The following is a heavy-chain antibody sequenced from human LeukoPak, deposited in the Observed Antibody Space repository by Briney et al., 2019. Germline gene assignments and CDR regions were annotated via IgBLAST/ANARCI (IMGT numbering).Heavy chain of an antibody. D-gene: IGHD1-26*01. V-gene: IGHV4-34*01. CDR1: GGPFSGYY. CDR3: AFWSGSYDS. CDR2: INHSGST. Sequence: AETLSLTCAVYGGPFSGYYWSWIRQPPGKGLEWIGEINHSGSTNYNPSLKSRVTISVDTSKNQFSLKLSSVTAADTAVYYCAFWSGSYDSWGQGTLVTVSS. J-gene: IGHJ4*02.